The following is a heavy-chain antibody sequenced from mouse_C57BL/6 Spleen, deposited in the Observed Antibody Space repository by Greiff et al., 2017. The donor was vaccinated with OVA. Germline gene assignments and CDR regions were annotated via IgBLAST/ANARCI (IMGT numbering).Heavy chain of an antibody. CDR1: GYTFTDYN. Sequence: VQLQQSGPELVKPGASVKIPCKASGYTFTDYNMDWVKQSHGKSLEWIGDINPNNGGTIYNQKFKGKATLTVDKSSSTAYMELRSLTSEETGVYYCARLGYYGSSLFADWGQGTLVTVSA. V-gene: IGHV1-18*01. J-gene: IGHJ3*01. CDR2: INPNNGGT. D-gene: IGHD1-1*01. CDR3: ARLGYYGSSLFAD.